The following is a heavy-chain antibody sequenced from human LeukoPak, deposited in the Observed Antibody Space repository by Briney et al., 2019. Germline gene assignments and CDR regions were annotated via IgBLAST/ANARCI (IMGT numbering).Heavy chain of an antibody. CDR3: AREAAYYYGSGIPNYYYMDV. Sequence: SETLSLTCTVSGYSISSGYYWGWIRQPPGKGLEWIGSIYHSGSTYYNPSLKSRVTISVDTSKNQFSLKLSSVTAADTAVYYCAREAAYYYGSGIPNYYYMDVWGKGTTVTVSS. CDR1: GYSISSGYY. CDR2: IYHSGST. D-gene: IGHD3-10*01. V-gene: IGHV4-38-2*02. J-gene: IGHJ6*03.